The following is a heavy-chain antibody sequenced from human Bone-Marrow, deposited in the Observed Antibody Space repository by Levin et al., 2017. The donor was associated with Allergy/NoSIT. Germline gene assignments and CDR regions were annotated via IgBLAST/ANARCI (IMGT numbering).Heavy chain of an antibody. CDR1: GYTFTNYW. V-gene: IGHV5-51*01. J-gene: IGHJ6*02. CDR3: ARVLRTTYYALDV. D-gene: IGHD3-3*01. CDR2: VYPRDSDT. Sequence: KVSCKASGYTFTNYWTAWVRQMPGKGLEWMGIVYPRDSDTKYSPSFEGRVTISADKSITTAFLEWDTLTAPDTATYYCARVLRTTYYALDVWGQGTTVIVSS.